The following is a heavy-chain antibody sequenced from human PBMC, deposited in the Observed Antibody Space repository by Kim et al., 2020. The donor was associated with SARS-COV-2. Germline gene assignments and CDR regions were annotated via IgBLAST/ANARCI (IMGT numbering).Heavy chain of an antibody. D-gene: IGHD3-10*01. Sequence: GGSLRLSCAASGFTFSSYAMSWVRQAPGKGLEWVSAISGSGGSTYYADSVKGRFTISRDNSKNTLYLQMNSLRAEDTAVYYCAKDVLPDHMVRGVIYPYYYYGMDVWGQGTTVTVSS. CDR2: ISGSGGST. CDR3: AKDVLPDHMVRGVIYPYYYYGMDV. CDR1: GFTFSSYA. V-gene: IGHV3-23*01. J-gene: IGHJ6*02.